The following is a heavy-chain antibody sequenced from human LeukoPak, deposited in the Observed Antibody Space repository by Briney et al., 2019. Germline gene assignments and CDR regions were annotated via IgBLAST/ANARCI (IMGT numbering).Heavy chain of an antibody. CDR2: ISGSGGST. V-gene: IGHV3-23*01. J-gene: IGHJ6*03. Sequence: GGSLRLSCAASGFTFSSYAMSWVRQAPGKGLEWVSAISGSGGSTYYADSVKGRFTISRDNSKNTLYLQMNSLRAEDTAVYYCAKDTRNYDFWSGYTLVHYYYYMDVWGKGTTVTVSS. D-gene: IGHD3-3*01. CDR1: GFTFSSYA. CDR3: AKDTRNYDFWSGYTLVHYYYYMDV.